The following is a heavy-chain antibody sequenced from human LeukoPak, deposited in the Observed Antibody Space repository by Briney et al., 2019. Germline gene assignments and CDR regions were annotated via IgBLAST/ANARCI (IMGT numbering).Heavy chain of an antibody. D-gene: IGHD3-22*01. Sequence: PGGSLRLSCAASGFTFSSYWMSWVRQAPGKGLEWVANIKQDGSEKYYVDSMKGRFTISRDNAKNSLYLQMNSLRAEDTAVYYCARGKYYYDSTGYYPGGDYWGQGTLVTV. J-gene: IGHJ4*02. CDR1: GFTFSSYW. CDR2: IKQDGSEK. CDR3: ARGKYYYDSTGYYPGGDY. V-gene: IGHV3-7*01.